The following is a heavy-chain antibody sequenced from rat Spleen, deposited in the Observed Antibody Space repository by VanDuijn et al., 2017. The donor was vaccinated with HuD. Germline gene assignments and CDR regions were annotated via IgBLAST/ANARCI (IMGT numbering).Heavy chain of an antibody. CDR3: ARCNYPGMEVMDA. D-gene: IGHD1-4*01. J-gene: IGHJ4*01. CDR1: GSSITNSY. CDR2: ISYSGST. Sequence: EVQLQESGPGLVKPSQSLSLTCSVTGSSITNSYRWNWIRKFPGNKMEWMGYISYSGSTSYNPSLKSRISITRDTSKNQFFLQLNAVTNEDTATYYCARCNYPGMEVMDAWGQGASVTVSS. V-gene: IGHV3-1*01.